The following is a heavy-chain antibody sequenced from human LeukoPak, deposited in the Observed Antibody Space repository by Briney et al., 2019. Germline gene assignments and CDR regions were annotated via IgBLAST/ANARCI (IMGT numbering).Heavy chain of an antibody. CDR1: GFAFSSQA. CDR2: ISDSASIT. V-gene: IGHV3-23*01. D-gene: IGHD6-19*01. J-gene: IGHJ4*02. CDR3: AKDARRTSGWYFFDY. Sequence: GGSLRLSCAASGFAFSSQAMGWVRQAPGKGLEWVSVISDSASITYYADSVKGRFTISRDNSKNTLFLQMNSLRAEDTAVYYCAKDARRTSGWYFFDYWGQGTLVTVSS.